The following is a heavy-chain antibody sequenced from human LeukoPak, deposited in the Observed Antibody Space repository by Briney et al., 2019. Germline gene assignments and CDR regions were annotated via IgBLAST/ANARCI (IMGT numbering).Heavy chain of an antibody. D-gene: IGHD3-16*02. J-gene: IGHJ4*02. Sequence: GGSLRLSCAASGFTFSSYGMHWVRQAPGKGLEWVAFIRYDGSNKYYADSVKGRFTISRDNSKNTLYLQMNSLIAEDTAVYYCAKAIYEGYYDYVWGSYRYTGGIDYWGQGTLVTVSS. CDR2: IRYDGSNK. V-gene: IGHV3-30*02. CDR3: AKAIYEGYYDYVWGSYRYTGGIDY. CDR1: GFTFSSYG.